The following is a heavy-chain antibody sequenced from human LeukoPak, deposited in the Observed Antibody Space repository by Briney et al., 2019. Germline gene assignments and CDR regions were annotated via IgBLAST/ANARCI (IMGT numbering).Heavy chain of an antibody. Sequence: GESLKISCKGSGYTFTGYYMHWVRQAPGQGLEWMGWINPNSGGTNYAQKFQGRVTMTRDTSISTAYMELSRLRSDDTAVYYCARDYYGSGSSWLGAFDIWGQGTMVTVSS. CDR1: GYTFTGYY. V-gene: IGHV1-2*02. J-gene: IGHJ3*02. CDR2: INPNSGGT. D-gene: IGHD3-10*01. CDR3: ARDYYGSGSSWLGAFDI.